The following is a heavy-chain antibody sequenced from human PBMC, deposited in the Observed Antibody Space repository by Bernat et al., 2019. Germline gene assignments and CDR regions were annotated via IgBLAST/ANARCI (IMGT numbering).Heavy chain of an antibody. J-gene: IGHJ5*02. CDR2: IYYSGST. V-gene: IGHV4-39*07. CDR3: ARGLGYCSSTNCYPYFDP. D-gene: IGHD2-2*01. Sequence: QLQLQESGPGLVKPSETLSLTCTVSGGSISSSSYYWGWIRQPPGKGLEWIGSIYYSGSTYYNPSLKSRVTISVDTSKNQFSLKLSSVTAADTAVYYCARGLGYCSSTNCYPYFDPWGQGTLVTVSS. CDR1: GGSISSSSYY.